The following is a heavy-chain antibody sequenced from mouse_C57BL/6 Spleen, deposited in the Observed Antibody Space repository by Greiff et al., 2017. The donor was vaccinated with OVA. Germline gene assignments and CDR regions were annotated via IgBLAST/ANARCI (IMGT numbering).Heavy chain of an antibody. J-gene: IGHJ2*01. CDR1: GYTFTSYW. V-gene: IGHV1-52*01. D-gene: IGHD1-1*01. CDR2: IDPSDSET. Sequence: VQLQQPGAELVRPGSSVKLSCKASGYTFTSYWMHWVKQRPIQGLEWIGNIDPSDSETHYNQKFKDKATLTVDKSSSTAYMQLSSLTSEDSAVYCCATLYYYGSSFDYWGQGTTLTVSS. CDR3: ATLYYYGSSFDY.